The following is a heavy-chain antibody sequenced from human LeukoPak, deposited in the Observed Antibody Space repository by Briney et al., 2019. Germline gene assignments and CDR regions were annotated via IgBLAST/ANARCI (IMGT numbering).Heavy chain of an antibody. CDR3: ARDYYASGSPNDH. J-gene: IGHJ4*02. CDR2: INSDGSST. Sequence: PGGSLRLSCAASGFTFSTYWMHWVRQAPGKGLVWLSRINSDGSSTNYADSVKGRFTISRDNAKNTLYLQMNSLRAEGTAVYYCARDYYASGSPNDHWGQGTLVTVSS. CDR1: GFTFSTYW. V-gene: IGHV3-74*01. D-gene: IGHD3-10*01.